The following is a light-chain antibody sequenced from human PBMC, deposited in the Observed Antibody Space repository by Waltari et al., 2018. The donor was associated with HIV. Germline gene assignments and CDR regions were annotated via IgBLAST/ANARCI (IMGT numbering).Light chain of an antibody. V-gene: IGLV1-47*01. CDR1: RSNTGRNF. Sequence: QSVLPQPPSASATPGQRVTISCSGTRSNTGRNFVFWYQQFPGTAPKLLIYKNNKRFSGVPYRFSGSKSGTSASLSISGLRSEDEAVYYCAAWDDSLRGHVVFGGGTNLTV. CDR2: KNN. CDR3: AAWDDSLRGHVV. J-gene: IGLJ2*01.